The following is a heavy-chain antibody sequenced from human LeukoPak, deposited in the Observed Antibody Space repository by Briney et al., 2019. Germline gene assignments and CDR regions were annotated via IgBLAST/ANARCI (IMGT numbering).Heavy chain of an antibody. CDR1: GFTFSSYW. Sequence: GGSLRLSCAASGFTFSSYWMHWVRQGPGKGLVWVSRISSDGSSTNYADSVKGRFTISRDNAKNTLYLQMNSLRAEDTAVYYCARDPYSNYNRACDYWGQGTLVTVSS. CDR2: ISSDGSST. D-gene: IGHD4-11*01. CDR3: ARDPYSNYNRACDY. J-gene: IGHJ4*02. V-gene: IGHV3-74*01.